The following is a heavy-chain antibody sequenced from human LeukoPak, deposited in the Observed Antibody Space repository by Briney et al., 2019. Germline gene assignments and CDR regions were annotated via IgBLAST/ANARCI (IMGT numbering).Heavy chain of an antibody. CDR3: AREDRYYDFWSGYYTVHYYYVMDV. J-gene: IGHJ6*02. Sequence: SETLSLTCTVSGGSISSGSYYWSWIRQPAGKGLEWIGRIYTSGSTNNNPSLKSRVPISVDTSKNQFSLKLSSVAAADTAVYYCAREDRYYDFWSGYYTVHYYYVMDVWGQGTTVTVSS. CDR2: IYTSGST. V-gene: IGHV4-61*02. D-gene: IGHD3-3*01. CDR1: GGSISSGSYY.